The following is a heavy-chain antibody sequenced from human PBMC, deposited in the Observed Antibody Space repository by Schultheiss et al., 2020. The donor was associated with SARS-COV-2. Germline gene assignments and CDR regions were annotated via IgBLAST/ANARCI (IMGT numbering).Heavy chain of an antibody. CDR2: IYTSGST. Sequence: SETLSLTCTVSGGSISSYYWSWIRQPAGKGLEWIGRIYTSGSTNYNPSLKSRVTMSVDTSKNQFSLKLSSVTAADTAVYYCATLGLHLSGYGMDVWGQGTTVTVSS. V-gene: IGHV4-4*07. D-gene: IGHD2-8*02. J-gene: IGHJ6*02. CDR3: ATLGLHLSGYGMDV. CDR1: GGSISSYY.